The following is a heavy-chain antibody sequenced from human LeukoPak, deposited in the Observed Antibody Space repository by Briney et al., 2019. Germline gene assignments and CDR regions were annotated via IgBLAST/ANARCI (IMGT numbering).Heavy chain of an antibody. CDR1: GFTFSSYS. V-gene: IGHV3-21*04. D-gene: IGHD6-13*01. CDR2: ISGSSSVK. CDR3: ASRAGYTGSWSAFDY. J-gene: IGHJ4*02. Sequence: PGGSLRLSCAASGFTFSSYSMNWVRQAPGKGLEWVSSISGSSSVKYYADSVKGRFTISRDNAKNSLYLQMNSLRAEDTAVYYCASRAGYTGSWSAFDYWGQGTLVTVSS.